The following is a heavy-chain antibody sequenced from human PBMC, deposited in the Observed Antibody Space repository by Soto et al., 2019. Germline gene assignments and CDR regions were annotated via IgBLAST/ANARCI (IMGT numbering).Heavy chain of an antibody. J-gene: IGHJ5*02. V-gene: IGHV3-11*01. CDR3: AGFKEGKIVGLRWLDP. D-gene: IGHD3-16*02. CDR2: ISDTGRTI. CDR1: GVDFRGSY. Sequence: HLEESGGGLVEPGGSLRLTCVGSGVDFRGSYMNWIRQAPGKGLEWISYISDTGRTIHYADSVKGRFVISRDNSRDSLYLQMNELRADDTAIYYCAGFKEGKIVGLRWLDPWGQGTRVTVSS.